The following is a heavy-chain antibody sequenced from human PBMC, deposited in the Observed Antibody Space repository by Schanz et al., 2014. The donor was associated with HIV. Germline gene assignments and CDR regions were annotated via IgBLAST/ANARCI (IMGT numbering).Heavy chain of an antibody. CDR1: GGAFSSYA. D-gene: IGHD3-3*01. V-gene: IGHV1-69*01. J-gene: IGHJ6*02. Sequence: QVQLVQSGAEVKKPGSSVKVSCKASGGAFSSYAISWVRQAPGQGLEWMGGIMPILGTANYAQKLQGRVTITADESTSTAYMELSSLRSEDTAVYYCARGECDFWSGYCPHFHYCDLDVWGPGTSVTVSS. CDR3: ARGECDFWSGYCPHFHYCDLDV. CDR2: IMPILGTA.